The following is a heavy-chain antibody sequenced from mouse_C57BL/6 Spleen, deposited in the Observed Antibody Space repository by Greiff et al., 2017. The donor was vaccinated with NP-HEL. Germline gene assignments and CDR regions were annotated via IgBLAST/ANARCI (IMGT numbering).Heavy chain of an antibody. Sequence: QVQLQQSGAELVRPGTSVKMSCKASGYTFTNYWIGWAKQRPGHGLEWIGDIYPGGGYTNYNEKFKGKATLTADKSSSTAYMQFSSLTSEDSAIYYCARSTGRGPYAMDYWGQGTSVTVSS. D-gene: IGHD3-1*01. V-gene: IGHV1-63*01. CDR3: ARSTGRGPYAMDY. CDR1: GYTFTNYW. J-gene: IGHJ4*01. CDR2: IYPGGGYT.